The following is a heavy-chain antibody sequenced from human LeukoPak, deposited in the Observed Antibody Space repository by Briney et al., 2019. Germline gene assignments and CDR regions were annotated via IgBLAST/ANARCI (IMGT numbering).Heavy chain of an antibody. Sequence: GGSLRLSCAASGFTFSSHGMHWVRQAPGKGMKWVALIWYDGRKKYYADSVKGRFTISRDDSKNTLYLQMNSLRAEDTAMYYCAKDLSYGSNWFDPWGQGTLVTVSS. CDR2: IWYDGRKK. J-gene: IGHJ5*02. D-gene: IGHD5-18*01. V-gene: IGHV3-33*06. CDR1: GFTFSSHG. CDR3: AKDLSYGSNWFDP.